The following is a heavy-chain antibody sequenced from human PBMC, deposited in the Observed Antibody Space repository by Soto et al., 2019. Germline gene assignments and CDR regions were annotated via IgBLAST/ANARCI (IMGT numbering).Heavy chain of an antibody. J-gene: IGHJ4*02. CDR2: VFANGPT. V-gene: IGHV4-31*03. Sequence: VQLLESGPGLVTPSETLSLTCSVFDGALTSGDYYWSWIRQHPGKGLQWIGSVFANGPTDYDPSLQRRVSISLDTIRNKFSLRITSATVADTAVYYCAGRSLIFDFWGQGALVTVSS. CDR1: DGALTSGDYY. D-gene: IGHD6-6*01. CDR3: AGRSLIFDF.